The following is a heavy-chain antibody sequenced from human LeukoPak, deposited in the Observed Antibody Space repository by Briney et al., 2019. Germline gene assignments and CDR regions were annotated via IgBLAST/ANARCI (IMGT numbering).Heavy chain of an antibody. J-gene: IGHJ4*02. Sequence: ASVKVSCKASGYTFTSYGISWVRQAPGKGLEWMGGFDPEDGETIYAQKFQGRVTMTEDTSTDTACMELSSLRSEDTAVYYCATDPLSRDSSGYYDYWGQGTLVTVSS. V-gene: IGHV1-24*01. D-gene: IGHD3-22*01. CDR2: FDPEDGET. CDR3: ATDPLSRDSSGYYDY. CDR1: GYTFTSYG.